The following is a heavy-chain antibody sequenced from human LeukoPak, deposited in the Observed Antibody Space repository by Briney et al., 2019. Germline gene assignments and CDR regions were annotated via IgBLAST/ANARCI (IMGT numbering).Heavy chain of an antibody. Sequence: PSETLSLTCTVSGGSISSGDYYWSWIRQPPGKGLEWIGYIYYSGSTYYNPSLTSRVTISVDTSKNQFSLKLSSVTAADTAVYCCASQYYYDSSGYYFWGQGTLVTVSS. V-gene: IGHV4-30-4*08. CDR1: GGSISSGDYY. CDR2: IYYSGST. D-gene: IGHD3-22*01. J-gene: IGHJ4*02. CDR3: ASQYYYDSSGYYF.